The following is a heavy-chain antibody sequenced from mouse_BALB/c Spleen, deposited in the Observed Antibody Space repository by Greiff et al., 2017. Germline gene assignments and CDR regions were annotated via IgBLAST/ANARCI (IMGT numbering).Heavy chain of an antibody. Sequence: DVMLVESGGGLVKPGGSLKLSCAASGFTFSSYTMSWVRQTPEKRLEWVATISSGGSYTYYPDSVKGRFTISRDNAKNTLYLQMSSLKSEDTAMYYCTRDRDDYDWFAYWGQGTLVTVSA. CDR1: GFTFSSYT. CDR3: TRDRDDYDWFAY. J-gene: IGHJ3*01. CDR2: ISSGGSYT. V-gene: IGHV5-6-4*01. D-gene: IGHD2-4*01.